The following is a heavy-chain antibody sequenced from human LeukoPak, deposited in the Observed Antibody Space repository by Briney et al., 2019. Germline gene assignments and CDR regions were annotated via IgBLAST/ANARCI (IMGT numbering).Heavy chain of an antibody. CDR3: ARVVDDWDYFDY. D-gene: IGHD2-15*01. CDR2: INPNSGGT. J-gene: IGHJ4*02. V-gene: IGHV1-2*02. Sequence: ASVKVSCKASGYSFTAHYMHWVRQAPGQGLEWMGWINPNSGGTNYAQNFKGRVTMTRDTSNNTAYMELSRLRSDDAAVYYCARVVDDWDYFDYWGQGTLVTVSS. CDR1: GYSFTAHY.